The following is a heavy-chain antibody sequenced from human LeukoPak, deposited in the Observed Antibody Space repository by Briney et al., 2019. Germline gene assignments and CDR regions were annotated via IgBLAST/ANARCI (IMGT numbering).Heavy chain of an antibody. J-gene: IGHJ4*02. Sequence: GGSLRLSCAASGFTFSSYWMSWVRQAPGKGLEWVANIKQDGSEKYYVDSVKGRFTISRDNAKNSLYLQMNSLRAEDTAVYYCARRFPYSSGPEVFFDYWGQGTLVTVSS. V-gene: IGHV3-7*01. CDR1: GFTFSSYW. CDR3: ARRFPYSSGPEVFFDY. D-gene: IGHD6-19*01. CDR2: IKQDGSEK.